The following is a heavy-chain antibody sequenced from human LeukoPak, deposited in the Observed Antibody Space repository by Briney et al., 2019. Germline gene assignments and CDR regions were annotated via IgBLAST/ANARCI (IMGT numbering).Heavy chain of an antibody. D-gene: IGHD3-10*01. J-gene: IGHJ4*02. Sequence: SETLSLTCTVSGGSISSGGYYWSWIRQPPGKGPEWIGYIYYSGSTYYNWSLKSRLTISVDTSKNQFSLKLTSVTAADTAVYYCARVAEVWGVTVFDHWGREPWSPSPQ. CDR3: ARVAEVWGVTVFDH. CDR2: IYYSGST. CDR1: GGSISSGGYY. V-gene: IGHV4-31*03.